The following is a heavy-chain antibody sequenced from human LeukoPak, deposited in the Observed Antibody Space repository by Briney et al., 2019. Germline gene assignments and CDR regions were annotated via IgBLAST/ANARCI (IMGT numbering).Heavy chain of an antibody. CDR3: ARRGCSGGSCHYSYYFQY. V-gene: IGHV4-39*01. CDR2: IYYSGST. J-gene: IGHJ4*02. CDR1: GGSISSSSYY. Sequence: PSETLSLTCTVSGGSISSSSYYWGWIRQPPGKGLEWIGSIYYSGSTYYNPSLKSRVTISIDMSKNQFSLKLSSVTAADTAVYYCARRGCSGGSCHYSYYFQYWGQGTLVTVSP. D-gene: IGHD2-15*01.